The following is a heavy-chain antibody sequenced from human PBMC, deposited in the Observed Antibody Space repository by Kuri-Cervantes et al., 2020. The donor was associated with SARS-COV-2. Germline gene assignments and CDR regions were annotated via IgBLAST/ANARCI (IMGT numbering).Heavy chain of an antibody. CDR2: MYYNVKT. J-gene: IGHJ4*02. D-gene: IGHD6-13*01. V-gene: IGHV4-61*01. Sequence: SETLSLTCSISGGYVNRGSYYWTWIRQAPGKGLEWIAYMYYNVKTTYNPSLKSRVTISADTSKNQFSLKLTSVTAADTAVYYCESDDFSYGSNHFDIWGQGILVTVSS. CDR3: ESDDFSYGSNHFDI. CDR1: GGYVNRGSYY.